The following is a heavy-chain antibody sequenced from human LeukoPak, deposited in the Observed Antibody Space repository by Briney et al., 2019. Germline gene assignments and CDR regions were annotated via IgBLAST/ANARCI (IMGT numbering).Heavy chain of an antibody. CDR2: IRYDGSNK. Sequence: PGGSLRLSCAASGFTFSSYGMHWVRQAPGKGLEWVAFIRYDGSNKYYADSVKGRFTISRDDSKNTLYLQMNSLRVEDTAVYYCARDEGSSRDGYNRGDYWGQGTLVTVSS. V-gene: IGHV3-30*02. J-gene: IGHJ4*02. D-gene: IGHD5-24*01. CDR3: ARDEGSSRDGYNRGDY. CDR1: GFTFSSYG.